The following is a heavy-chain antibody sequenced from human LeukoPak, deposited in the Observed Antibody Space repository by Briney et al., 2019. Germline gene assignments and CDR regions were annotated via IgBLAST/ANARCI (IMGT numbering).Heavy chain of an antibody. CDR3: ASSSDGYNTYFDY. CDR2: INPNSGGT. CDR1: GYTFTGYY. V-gene: IGHV1-2*02. Sequence: VASVKVSCKASGYTFTGYYMHWVRQAPGQGLEWMGWINPNSGGTNHAQKFQGRVTMTRDTSISTAYMELSRLRSDDTAVYYCASSSDGYNTYFDYWGQGTLVTVSS. J-gene: IGHJ4*02. D-gene: IGHD5-24*01.